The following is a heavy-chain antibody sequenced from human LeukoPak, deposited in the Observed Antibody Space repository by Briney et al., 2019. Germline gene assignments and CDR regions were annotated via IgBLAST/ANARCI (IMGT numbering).Heavy chain of an antibody. J-gene: IGHJ3*02. Sequence: PSETLSLTCTVSGGSISSYYWSWIRQPPGKGLEWIGYIYYSGSTNYNPSLKSRVTISVDTSKNQFSLKLSSVTAADTAVYYCASFPLTYYYDSSRADAFDIWGQGTKVTVSS. CDR3: ASFPLTYYYDSSRADAFDI. D-gene: IGHD3-22*01. CDR2: IYYSGST. CDR1: GGSISSYY. V-gene: IGHV4-59*12.